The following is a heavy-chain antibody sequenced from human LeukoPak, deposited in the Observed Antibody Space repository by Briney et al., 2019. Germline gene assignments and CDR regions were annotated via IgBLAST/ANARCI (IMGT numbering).Heavy chain of an antibody. V-gene: IGHV3-49*04. Sequence: GGSMRLSCTASGFTFGDYAMSWVRQAPGKGLEWVGFIGSKAYGGTTEYAASVKGRFTISRDDSKSIAYLQMNSLKTEDTAVYYCARGIAPTGNPNWFDPWGQGTLVTVSS. CDR2: IGSKAYGGTT. CDR3: ARGIAPTGNPNWFDP. CDR1: GFTFGDYA. D-gene: IGHD6-13*01. J-gene: IGHJ5*02.